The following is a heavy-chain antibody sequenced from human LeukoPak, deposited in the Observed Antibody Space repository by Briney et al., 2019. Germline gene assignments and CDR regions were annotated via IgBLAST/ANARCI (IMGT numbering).Heavy chain of an antibody. D-gene: IGHD4-23*01. CDR1: GGSISSGGYS. Sequence: SQTLSLTCAVSGGSISSGGYSWSWIRQPPGKGLEWIGYIYHSGSTYYNPSLKSRVTISVDRSKNQFSLKLSSVTAADTAVYYCARGRTTVVTPYYFDYWGQGALVTVSS. J-gene: IGHJ4*02. V-gene: IGHV4-30-2*01. CDR2: IYHSGST. CDR3: ARGRTTVVTPYYFDY.